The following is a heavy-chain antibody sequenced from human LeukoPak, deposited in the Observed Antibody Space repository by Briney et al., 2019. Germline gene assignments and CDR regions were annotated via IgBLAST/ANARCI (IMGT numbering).Heavy chain of an antibody. CDR2: VNSDGRST. V-gene: IGHV3-74*01. D-gene: IGHD6-19*01. CDR1: GFIFSSRW. CDR3: ARGDSSGWYLLDF. Sequence: PGGSLRLSCAASGFIFSSRWIHWVRQAPGKGLVWVSRVNSDGRSTNYADFVKGRFAISRDNAKNTLYLQMNSLRAEDTAVYYCARGDSSGWYLLDFWGQGILVTVPS. J-gene: IGHJ4*02.